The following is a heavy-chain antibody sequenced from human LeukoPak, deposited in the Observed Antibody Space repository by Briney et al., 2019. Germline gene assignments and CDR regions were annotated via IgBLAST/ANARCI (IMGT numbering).Heavy chain of an antibody. CDR1: GFTFSDYY. CDR2: ISSDGTAM. D-gene: IGHD2-21*01. J-gene: IGHJ4*02. Sequence: GRSLRLSCAASGFTFSDYYMSWIRQAPGKGLEWISYISSDGTAMYYADSVKGRFTISRDNAKNSLYLQMNSLRAEDTAVYYCARVAYTLSDYWGQGTLVTVSS. CDR3: ARVAYTLSDY. V-gene: IGHV3-11*04.